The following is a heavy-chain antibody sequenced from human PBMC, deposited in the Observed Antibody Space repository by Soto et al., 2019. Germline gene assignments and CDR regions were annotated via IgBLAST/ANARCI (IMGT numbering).Heavy chain of an antibody. CDR3: ARATIVLVPAAMVSHWFDP. D-gene: IGHD2-2*01. J-gene: IGHJ5*02. CDR1: GVSITSGDYY. CDR2: IYYSGST. V-gene: IGHV4-30-4*01. Sequence: PSETLSLTCTVSGVSITSGDYYWNWIRQPPGKGLEWIGYIYYSGSTYYNPSLKSRVTISVDTSKNQFSLKLSSVTAADTAVYYCARATIVLVPAAMVSHWFDPWGQGTLVTVSS.